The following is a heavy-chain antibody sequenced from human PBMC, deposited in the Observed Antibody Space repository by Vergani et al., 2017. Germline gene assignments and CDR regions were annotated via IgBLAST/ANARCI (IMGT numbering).Heavy chain of an antibody. V-gene: IGHV3-23*01. Sequence: EVQLLESGGGLVQPGGSLRLSCAASGFTFSSYAMSWVRQAPGKGLEWVSAISGSGGSPYYADSVKGRFTISRDNSKNTLYLQMNSLRAEDTAVYYCARPKALYISGGSCYPPPYDYYGMDVWGQGTTVTVSS. CDR2: ISGSGGSP. D-gene: IGHD2-15*01. CDR3: ARPKALYISGGSCYPPPYDYYGMDV. J-gene: IGHJ6*02. CDR1: GFTFSSYA.